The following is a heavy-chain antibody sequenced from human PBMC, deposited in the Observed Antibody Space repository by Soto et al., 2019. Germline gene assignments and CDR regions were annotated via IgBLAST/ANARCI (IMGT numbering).Heavy chain of an antibody. CDR2: ISYDGSNK. V-gene: IGHV3-30*03. D-gene: IGHD1-26*01. CDR1: GFTFSSYG. J-gene: IGHJ6*02. CDR3: ARIDFRSGSYYRYGMDV. Sequence: GGSLRLSCAASGFTFSSYGMHWVRQAPGKGLEWVAVISYDGSNKYYADSVKGRFTISRDNSKNTLYLQMNSLRAEGTAVYYCARIDFRSGSYYRYGMDVWGQGTTVSVAS.